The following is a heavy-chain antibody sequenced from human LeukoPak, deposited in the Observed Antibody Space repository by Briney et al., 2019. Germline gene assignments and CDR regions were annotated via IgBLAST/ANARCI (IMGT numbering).Heavy chain of an antibody. D-gene: IGHD6-19*01. J-gene: IGHJ4*02. V-gene: IGHV3-21*01. Sequence: GGSPRLSCAASGFTFSSYSMNWVRQAPGKGLEWVSSISSSSSYIYYADSVKGRFTISRDNAKNSLYLQMNSLRAEDTAVYYCARVWLAVADYWGQGTLVTVSS. CDR2: ISSSSSYI. CDR1: GFTFSSYS. CDR3: ARVWLAVADY.